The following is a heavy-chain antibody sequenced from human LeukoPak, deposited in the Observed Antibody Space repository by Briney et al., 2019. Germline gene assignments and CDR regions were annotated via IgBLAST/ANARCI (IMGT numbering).Heavy chain of an antibody. CDR1: GFTFSSYS. J-gene: IGHJ6*02. D-gene: IGHD6-13*01. CDR2: ISSSSSYI. Sequence: GGSLRLSCAASGFTFSSYSMNWVRQAPGKGLEWVSSISSSSSYIYYADSVKGRFTISRDNSKNTLYLQMNSLRAEDTAVYYCAKERKGSSWYYYYYGMDVWGQGTTVTVSS. CDR3: AKERKGSSWYYYYYGMDV. V-gene: IGHV3-21*01.